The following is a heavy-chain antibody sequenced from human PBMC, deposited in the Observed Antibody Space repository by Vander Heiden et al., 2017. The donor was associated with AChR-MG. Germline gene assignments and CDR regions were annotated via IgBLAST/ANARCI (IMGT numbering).Heavy chain of an antibody. D-gene: IGHD2-2*01. CDR3: ARSIDCSSTSCYSYYYMDV. Sequence: QVQLQESGPGLVKPSETLSRTCTVSGGSVSSGRYYVSWIRHPPGKGLEWIGYIYYSGSTNYNPSLKSRVTISVDTSKNQFSLKLSSVTAADTAVYYCARSIDCSSTSCYSYYYMDVWGKGTTVTVSS. CDR2: IYYSGST. V-gene: IGHV4-61*01. CDR1: GGSVSSGRYY. J-gene: IGHJ6*03.